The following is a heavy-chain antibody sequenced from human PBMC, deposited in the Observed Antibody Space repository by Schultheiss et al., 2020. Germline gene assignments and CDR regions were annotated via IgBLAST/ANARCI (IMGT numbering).Heavy chain of an antibody. D-gene: IGHD1-7*01. CDR3: ARDQIVELRKSGGMDV. J-gene: IGHJ6*02. CDR1: GYTFTSYG. Sequence: GESLKISCKASGYTFTSYGISWVRQATGQGLEWMGWMNPNSGNTGYAQKFQGRVTMTRNTSISTAYMELSSLRSEDTAVYYCARDQIVELRKSGGMDVWGQGTTVTVSS. V-gene: IGHV1-8*02. CDR2: MNPNSGNT.